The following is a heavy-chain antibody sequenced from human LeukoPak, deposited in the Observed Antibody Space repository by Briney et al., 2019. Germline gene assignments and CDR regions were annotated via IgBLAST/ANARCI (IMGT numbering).Heavy chain of an antibody. Sequence: GGSLRLSCAASGFTFSDYAMSWVRQAPGKGLEWVSAISGSGDGTYSADSVKGRFTISRDNSKNTLYLQMNSLRAEDTAVYYCAKPFYSGYDSHFDYWGQGTLVTVSS. CDR3: AKPFYSGYDSHFDY. CDR2: ISGSGDGT. D-gene: IGHD5-12*01. CDR1: GFTFSDYA. J-gene: IGHJ4*02. V-gene: IGHV3-23*01.